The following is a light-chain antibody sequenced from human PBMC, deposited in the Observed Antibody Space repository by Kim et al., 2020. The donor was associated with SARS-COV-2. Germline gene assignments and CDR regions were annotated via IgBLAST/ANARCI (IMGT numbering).Light chain of an antibody. CDR3: HQYSGSILT. Sequence: PGERATLSCRTSQIVSSSYVAWYQQKAGQPPRLLIYAASSRATGVPDRISGSGFGPDFTLTISRLEPEDFAVYYCHQYSGSILTFGQGSKV. CDR2: AAS. J-gene: IGKJ1*01. CDR1: QIVSSSY. V-gene: IGKV3-20*01.